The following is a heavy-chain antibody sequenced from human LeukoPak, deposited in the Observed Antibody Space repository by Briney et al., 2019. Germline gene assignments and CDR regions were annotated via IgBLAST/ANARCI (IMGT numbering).Heavy chain of an antibody. D-gene: IGHD3-9*01. CDR1: GYTFTGYY. V-gene: IGHV1-2*02. J-gene: IGHJ6*02. CDR3: ARDLSRRYFDWPPPLSHYYYGMDV. Sequence: ASVKVSCKASGYTFTGYYMHWVRQAPGQGREGMGWINPNSGCRNYAQKFHGRVTMTRDTSISTAYMELSRLRSDDTAVYYCARDLSRRYFDWPPPLSHYYYGMDVWGQGHTVTVSS. CDR2: INPNSGCR.